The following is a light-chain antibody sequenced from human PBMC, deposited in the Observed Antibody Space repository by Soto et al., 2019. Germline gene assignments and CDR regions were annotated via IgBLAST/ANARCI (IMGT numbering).Light chain of an antibody. CDR3: QQYNKWPIT. Sequence: EIVLTQSPGTLSFSPGERATLSCSPSQSVSSSYLAWYQQKPGQAPRLLIYGISKRATDIPDRFSGSGSGTEFTLTISSLQSEDFAVYYCQQYNKWPITFGQGTRLEIK. CDR2: GIS. CDR1: QSVSSSY. V-gene: IGKV3-20*01. J-gene: IGKJ5*01.